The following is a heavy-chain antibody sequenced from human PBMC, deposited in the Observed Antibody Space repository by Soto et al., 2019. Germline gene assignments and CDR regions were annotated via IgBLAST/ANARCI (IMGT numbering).Heavy chain of an antibody. CDR1: GFTFSSYG. CDR3: ARDRPLGVHTYVCDY. Sequence: EVQLVESGGGLVQPGGSLRLSCAASGFTFSSYGLNWVRQAPGKGLEWVSHMSSSTSVIYYADSVKGRFTISRDNAKNSLFLQMNSLRDEDTAVYYCARDRPLGVHTYVCDYWGQGTLVTVSS. CDR2: MSSSTSVI. J-gene: IGHJ4*02. V-gene: IGHV3-48*02. D-gene: IGHD5-18*01.